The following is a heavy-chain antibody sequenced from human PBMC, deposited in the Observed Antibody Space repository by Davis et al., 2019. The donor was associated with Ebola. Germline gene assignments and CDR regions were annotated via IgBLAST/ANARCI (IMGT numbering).Heavy chain of an antibody. CDR3: ARDNEGYCSSTSCYGTDYYYYGMDV. D-gene: IGHD2-2*01. V-gene: IGHV1-69*13. CDR2: IIPIFGTA. Sequence: SVKVSCKASACSFLRYAISWVRQAPGQGLEWMGGIIPIFGTANYAQKFQGRVTITADESTSTAYMELSSLRSEDTAVYYCARDNEGYCSSTSCYGTDYYYYGMDVWGQGTTVTVSS. J-gene: IGHJ6*02. CDR1: ACSFLRYA.